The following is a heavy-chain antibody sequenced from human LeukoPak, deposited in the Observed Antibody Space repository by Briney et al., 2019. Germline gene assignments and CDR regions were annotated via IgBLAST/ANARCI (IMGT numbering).Heavy chain of an antibody. CDR3: ARRMVRGVIDYYYYGMDV. CDR2: ISISSSYI. V-gene: IGHV3-21*01. Sequence: GGSLRLSCAASGFNFSSYSINWVRQAPGKGLEGVSSISISSSYIYYADSVKGRFTISRDNAKNSLYLQINSLRAEDTAVYYCARRMVRGVIDYYYYGMDVWGQGTTVTVSS. J-gene: IGHJ6*02. D-gene: IGHD3-10*01. CDR1: GFNFSSYS.